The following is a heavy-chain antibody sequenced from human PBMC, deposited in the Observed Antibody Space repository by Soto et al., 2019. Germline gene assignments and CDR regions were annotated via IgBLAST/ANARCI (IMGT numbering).Heavy chain of an antibody. CDR3: AREDPGDYFDY. J-gene: IGHJ4*02. D-gene: IGHD4-17*01. CDR2: IYYSGST. CDR1: GGSISSGGYY. V-gene: IGHV4-31*03. Sequence: SETLSLTCTVSGGSISSGGYYWSWIRQHPGKGLEWIGYIYYSGSTYYNPSLKSRVTISVDTSKNQFSLKLSSVTAADTAVYYCAREDPGDYFDYWGQGTLVTVSS.